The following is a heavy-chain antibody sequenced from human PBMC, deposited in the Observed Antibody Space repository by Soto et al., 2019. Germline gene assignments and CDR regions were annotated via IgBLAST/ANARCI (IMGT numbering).Heavy chain of an antibody. D-gene: IGHD4-17*01. CDR3: AREEVTTRYYYGMDV. V-gene: IGHV1-18*01. CDR1: GYTFTSYG. CDR2: ISAYNGNT. Sequence: ASVKVSCKASGYTFTSYGISWVRQAPGQGLEWMGWISAYNGNTNYAQKLQGRVTMTTDTSTSTAYMELRSLRSDDTAVYYCAREEVTTRYYYGMDVWGQGTTVTVSS. J-gene: IGHJ6*02.